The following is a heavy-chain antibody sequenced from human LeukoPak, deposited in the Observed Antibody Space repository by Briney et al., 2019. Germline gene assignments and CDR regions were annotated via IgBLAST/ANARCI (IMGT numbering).Heavy chain of an antibody. Sequence: GGSLRLSCAASGFTFSSYSMNWVRQAPGKGLEWVSYISSSSSTIHYADSVKGRFTISRDNAKNSLYLQMNSLRGDDTAVYYCARDRALYDSRRGYYYTVDDYWGQGALVTVSS. CDR2: ISSSSSTI. CDR1: GFTFSSYS. CDR3: ARDRALYDSRRGYYYTVDDY. V-gene: IGHV3-48*01. J-gene: IGHJ4*02. D-gene: IGHD3-22*01.